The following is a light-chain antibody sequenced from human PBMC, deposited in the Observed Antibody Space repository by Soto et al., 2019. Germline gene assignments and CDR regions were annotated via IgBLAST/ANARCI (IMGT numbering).Light chain of an antibody. Sequence: DIQMTQSPSSLSASVGERVTITCQASQGISRELNWYQQKPGKAPKLLIYGASNLQTGVPSRFSGSGSGTDFTFSISAIQPEDIATYSCQQYNSLPLTFGGGTKVVI. CDR1: QGISRE. V-gene: IGKV1-33*01. CDR3: QQYNSLPLT. J-gene: IGKJ4*01. CDR2: GAS.